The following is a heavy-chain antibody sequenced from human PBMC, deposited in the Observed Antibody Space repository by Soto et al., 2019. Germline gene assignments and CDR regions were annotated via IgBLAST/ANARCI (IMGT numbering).Heavy chain of an antibody. CDR2: IIPIFGTA. Sequence: QVQLVQSGAEVKKPGSSVKVSCKASGGTFSSYAISWVRQAPGQGLEWMGGIIPIFGTANYAQKFQGRVTITADESTSTAYMELRSLRSEDTAVYYCASSDRPITMVRGVMSNYYYGMDVWGQGTTVTVSS. V-gene: IGHV1-69*01. D-gene: IGHD3-10*01. CDR1: GGTFSSYA. CDR3: ASSDRPITMVRGVMSNYYYGMDV. J-gene: IGHJ6*02.